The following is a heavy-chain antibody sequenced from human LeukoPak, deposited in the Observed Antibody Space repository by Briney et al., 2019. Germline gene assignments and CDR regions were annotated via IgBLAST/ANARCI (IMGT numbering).Heavy chain of an antibody. CDR2: INPNSGGT. J-gene: IGHJ4*02. CDR1: GYTFTAYY. V-gene: IGHV1-2*02. D-gene: IGHD5-24*01. Sequence: ASVRVSCTASGYTFTAYYMHWVRQAPGQGLEWMGWINPNSGGTTYAQKFHGRVTMTQDTPISTAYMDLISLRSDDTAVYYCPIDGDVYTYWVQGTLVTVSS. CDR3: PIDGDVYTY.